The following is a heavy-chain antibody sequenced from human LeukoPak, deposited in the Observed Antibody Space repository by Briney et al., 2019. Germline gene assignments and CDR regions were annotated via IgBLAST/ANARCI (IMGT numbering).Heavy chain of an antibody. J-gene: IGHJ4*02. CDR1: GYTFTSYG. V-gene: IGHV1-18*01. D-gene: IGHD3-22*01. CDR2: ISAYNGNT. CDR3: ARNSLDYYDSSGLRVPPFYFDY. Sequence: ASVKVSCKASGYTFTSYGISWVRQAPGQGLEWMGWISAYNGNTKYAQKFQGRVTMTRDTSISTAYMELSRLRSDDTTVYYCARNSLDYYDSSGLRVPPFYFDYWGQGTLVTVSS.